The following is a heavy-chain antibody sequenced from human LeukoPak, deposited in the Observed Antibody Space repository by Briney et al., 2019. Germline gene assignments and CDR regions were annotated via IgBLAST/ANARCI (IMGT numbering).Heavy chain of an antibody. Sequence: SVKVSCKASGGTFSSYAIGWVRQAPGQGLEWMGGIITIFGTANYAQKFQGRITITADKSTSTAYVELSSLRSEDTAVYYCARDRRYSSSSSWFDPWGQGTLVTVSS. CDR3: ARDRRYSSSSSWFDP. J-gene: IGHJ5*02. CDR1: GGTFSSYA. CDR2: IITIFGTA. V-gene: IGHV1-69*06. D-gene: IGHD6-6*01.